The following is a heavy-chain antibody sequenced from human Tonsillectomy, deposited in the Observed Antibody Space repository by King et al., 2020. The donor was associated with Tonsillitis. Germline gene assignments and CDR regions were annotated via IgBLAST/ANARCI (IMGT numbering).Heavy chain of an antibody. Sequence: VQLQQWGAGLLKPSETLSLTCAVYGGSFSGYHWSWIRQPPGKALEWIGEINHSGSTNYNPSLKSRVTISLDTSKNQFSLKLSSVTAAVTAVYYCAGDTYYYDISGYYPHYGMDVWGHGTTVTVSS. V-gene: IGHV4-34*01. CDR1: GGSFSGYH. D-gene: IGHD3-22*01. CDR3: AGDTYYYDISGYYPHYGMDV. CDR2: INHSGST. J-gene: IGHJ6*02.